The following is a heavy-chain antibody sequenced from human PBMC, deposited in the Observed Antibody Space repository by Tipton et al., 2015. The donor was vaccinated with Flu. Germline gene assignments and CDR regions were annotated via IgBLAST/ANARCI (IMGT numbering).Heavy chain of an antibody. D-gene: IGHD1-26*01. CDR3: ARVGSGSYFHYYYGMDV. Sequence: TLSLTCTVSGGSISSGSYYWSWIRQPAGKGLEWIGRIYTSGSTYYNPSLKSRVTISVDTSKNQFSLKLSSVTAADTAVYYCARVGSGSYFHYYYGMDVWGQGTTVTVSS. V-gene: IGHV4-61*02. CDR2: IYTSGST. J-gene: IGHJ6*02. CDR1: GGSISSGSYY.